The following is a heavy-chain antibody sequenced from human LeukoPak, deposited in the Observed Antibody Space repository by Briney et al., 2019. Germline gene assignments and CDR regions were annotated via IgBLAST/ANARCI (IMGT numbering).Heavy chain of an antibody. Sequence: GGSLRLSCAASGFTFSSYDMHWVRQATGKGLEWVSAIGTAGDTYYPGSVKGRFTISRDNAKNSLYLQMNSLRAEDTAVYYCARDDSRTMIVVVIPLDYWGQGTLVTVSS. CDR3: ARDDSRTMIVVVIPLDY. J-gene: IGHJ4*02. V-gene: IGHV3-13*01. CDR1: GFTFSSYD. D-gene: IGHD3-22*01. CDR2: IGTAGDT.